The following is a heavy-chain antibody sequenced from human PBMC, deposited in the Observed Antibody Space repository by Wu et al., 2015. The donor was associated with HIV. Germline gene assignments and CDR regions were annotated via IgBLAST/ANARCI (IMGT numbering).Heavy chain of an antibody. CDR2: INPNSGGT. CDR3: ARGPGPTVTNTRAVFDY. Sequence: QVQLVQSGAEVKKPGASVKVSCKASGYTFTGYYMHWVRQAPGQGLEWMGWINPNSGGTNYAQKFQGRVTMTRDTSISTAYMELSRLRSDDTAVYYCARGPGPTVTNTRAVFDYWGQGTLVTVSS. J-gene: IGHJ4*02. D-gene: IGHD4-17*01. V-gene: IGHV1-2*02. CDR1: GYTFTGYY.